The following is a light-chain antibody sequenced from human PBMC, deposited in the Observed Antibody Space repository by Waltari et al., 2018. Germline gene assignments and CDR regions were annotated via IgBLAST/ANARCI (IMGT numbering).Light chain of an antibody. Sequence: QSALTQPASVSGSPGQSITISCTGTSGDVGGYNYVSWFQQHPGKVPKPIISDVSNRPSGVSDRFSGSKSGNTASLTISGLQAEDEASYYCASYTNSDSEVFGGGTKVTVL. J-gene: IGLJ3*02. CDR3: ASYTNSDSEV. V-gene: IGLV2-14*01. CDR1: SGDVGGYNY. CDR2: DVS.